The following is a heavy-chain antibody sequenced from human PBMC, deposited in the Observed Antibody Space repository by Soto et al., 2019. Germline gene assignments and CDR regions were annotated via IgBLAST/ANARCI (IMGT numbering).Heavy chain of an antibody. CDR2: ISSSGSTI. D-gene: IGHD5-18*01. CDR1: GFTFSDYY. J-gene: IGHJ4*02. V-gene: IGHV3-11*01. Sequence: GGSLRLSCAASGFTFSDYYMSWIRQAPGKGLEWVSYISSSGSTIYYADSVKGRFTISRDNAKNSLYLQMNSLRAEDTAVYYCTTPLIYTAMVREDFDYWGQGTLVTVSS. CDR3: TTPLIYTAMVREDFDY.